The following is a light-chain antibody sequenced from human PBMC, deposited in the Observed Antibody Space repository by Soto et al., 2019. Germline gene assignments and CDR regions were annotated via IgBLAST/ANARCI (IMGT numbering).Light chain of an antibody. Sequence: AIQLTQSPSSLSASVGDRVTITCRASQGVSSALAWYQQKPGRGPHLLVYDASNLQNGVPPSFSGSGSGTDFTLTISSLQPEDFTTYYCQQFDSYPLTFGGGTKVEI. CDR2: DAS. CDR3: QQFDSYPLT. V-gene: IGKV1-13*02. CDR1: QGVSSA. J-gene: IGKJ4*01.